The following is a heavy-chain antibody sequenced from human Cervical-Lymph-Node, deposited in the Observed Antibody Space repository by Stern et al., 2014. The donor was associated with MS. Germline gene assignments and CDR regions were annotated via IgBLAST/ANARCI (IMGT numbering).Heavy chain of an antibody. CDR1: GFTFSAYW. Sequence: EVQLVASGGGLVQPGGSLRLSCAASGFTFSAYWMHWVSQAPGKGLKRVSRITGDWSSTNYADSVEDRLLIFRDNAKNTLDLQINSLRSEDTAVYYCARGRVFFDYWGQGTLVTVSS. CDR2: ITGDWSST. J-gene: IGHJ4*02. D-gene: IGHD3-3*01. V-gene: IGHV3-74*01. CDR3: ARGRVFFDY.